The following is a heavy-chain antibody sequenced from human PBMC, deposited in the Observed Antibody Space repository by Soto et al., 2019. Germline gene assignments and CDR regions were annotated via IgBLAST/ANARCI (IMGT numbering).Heavy chain of an antibody. CDR2: IGGYDGTP. D-gene: IGHD2-8*01. Sequence: ASVKVSCKASGFTFTRSGISWVRQAPGQGLEWMGWIGGYDGTPNYAQKFQGRVTMTRNTSISTAYMELSSLRSEDTAVYYCARGLRYCTNGVCYSSLIGFDYWGQGTLVTVSS. CDR1: GFTFTRSG. V-gene: IGHV1-18*01. J-gene: IGHJ4*02. CDR3: ARGLRYCTNGVCYSSLIGFDY.